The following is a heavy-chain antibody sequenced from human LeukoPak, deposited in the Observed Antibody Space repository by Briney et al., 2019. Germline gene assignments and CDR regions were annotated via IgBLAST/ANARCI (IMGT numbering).Heavy chain of an antibody. J-gene: IGHJ5*01. CDR2: VYHSGGT. V-gene: IGHV4-59*01. CDR3: ARDNADYASGGDWFDS. Sequence: SETLSLTCTVSGGSISGYYWTWIRQPPGKGLEWIGYVYHSGGTSYNPSLKSRVTIAVDTSKNQFSLKLTSVTAADTAVYYCARDNADYASGGDWFDSWGQGTLVTVSS. CDR1: GGSISGYY. D-gene: IGHD3-10*01.